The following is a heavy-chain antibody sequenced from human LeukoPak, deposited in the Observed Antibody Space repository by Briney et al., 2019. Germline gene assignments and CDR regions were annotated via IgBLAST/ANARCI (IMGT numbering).Heavy chain of an antibody. CDR3: AKEGSLSLDY. Sequence: GGSLRLSCAASGFTFSSYGMHWVRQAPGKGLEWVSSITGSGDRTYYTDSVRGRFTISRDNSRNTLYLQMNSLRAEDTALYFCAKEGSLSLDYWGQGTLVTVSS. CDR2: ITGSGDRT. CDR1: GFTFSSYG. V-gene: IGHV3-23*01. J-gene: IGHJ4*02.